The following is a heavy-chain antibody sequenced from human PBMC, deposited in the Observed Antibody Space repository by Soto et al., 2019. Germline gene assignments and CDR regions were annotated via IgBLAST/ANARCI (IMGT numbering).Heavy chain of an antibody. CDR3: ARLPSSSWYTRFDY. Sequence: SETLSLTCTVSGGSTSSSSYYWGWIRQPPGKGLEWIGSIYYSGSTYYNPSLKSRVTISVDTSKNQFSLKLSSVTAADTAVYYCARLPSSSWYTRFDYWGQGTLVTVSS. J-gene: IGHJ4*02. CDR2: IYYSGST. D-gene: IGHD6-13*01. V-gene: IGHV4-39*01. CDR1: GGSTSSSSYY.